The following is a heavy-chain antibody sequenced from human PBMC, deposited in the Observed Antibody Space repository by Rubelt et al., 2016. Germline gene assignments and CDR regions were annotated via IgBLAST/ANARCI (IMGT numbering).Heavy chain of an antibody. D-gene: IGHD6-13*01. CDR3: ARNHYSSSWYLNP. CDR1: GYTFTSYY. CDR2: INPSGGST. J-gene: IGHJ5*02. Sequence: QVQLVQSGAEVKKPGASVKVSCKASGYTFTSYYMHWVRQAPGQGLEWMGIINPSGGSTSYAQKFQCRVTMTRYTYTSTVYMELSSLRSEDTAVYYCARNHYSSSWYLNPWGQGTLVTVSS. V-gene: IGHV1-46*01.